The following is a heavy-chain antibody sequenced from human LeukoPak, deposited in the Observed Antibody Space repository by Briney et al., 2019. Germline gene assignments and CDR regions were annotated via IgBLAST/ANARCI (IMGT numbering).Heavy chain of an antibody. CDR3: TTGFFGTAVVVAATYYCDS. CDR2: IKTMTERGTT. D-gene: IGHD2-15*01. V-gene: IGHV3-15*01. CDR1: GFTFSSYS. Sequence: GGSLRLSCAASGFTFSSYSMSWVRQAPGKGLEWIGRIKTMTERGTTDYASPVKRRFTISKDDSKSTVYLQMNSLTAEDTAVYYCTTGFFGTAVVVAATYYCDSWGQGTLVTVSS. J-gene: IGHJ4*02.